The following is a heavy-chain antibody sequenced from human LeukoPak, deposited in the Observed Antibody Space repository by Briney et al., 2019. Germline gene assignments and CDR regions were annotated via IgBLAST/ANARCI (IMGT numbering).Heavy chain of an antibody. J-gene: IGHJ3*02. V-gene: IGHV1-2*02. CDR3: ARDGNFDI. CDR1: GYTFTAYY. Sequence: ASVKVSCKPSGYTFTAYYIHWVRQAPGQGLEWMGGINPSSGGTDYAQKFQGRVTMTRDTSINTAFTGVSSLRSDDTAVYYCARDGNFDIWGQGTMVTVSS. CDR2: INPSSGGT.